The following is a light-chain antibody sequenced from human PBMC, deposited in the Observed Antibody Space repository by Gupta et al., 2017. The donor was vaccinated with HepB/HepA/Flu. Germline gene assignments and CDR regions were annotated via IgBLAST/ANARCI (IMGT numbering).Light chain of an antibody. J-gene: IGLJ1*01. CDR2: GNN. CDR3: QSYDSSLSAYV. CDR1: SSNIGAGFD. V-gene: IGLV1-40*01. Sequence: QSVLTQPPSLSGAPGQRVTLSCTRTSSNIGAGFDVHWYQQLPGTAPKLLIYGNNNRPSGVPDRFSGSKSGTSASLAITGLQAEDEADYNCQSYDSSLSAYVFGTGTKVTVL.